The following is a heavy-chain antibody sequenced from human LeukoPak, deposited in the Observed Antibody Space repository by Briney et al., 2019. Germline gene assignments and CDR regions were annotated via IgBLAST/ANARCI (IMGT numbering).Heavy chain of an antibody. V-gene: IGHV4-59*08. Sequence: SETLSLTCTVSGGSISNYYWNWIRQPPGKGLEWIGYIFYSGSTNYNPPLKSRVTISIDTSKNQFSLKLRSVTAADTAVYYCARYSSGWSYLEYWGQGTLVTVSS. CDR3: ARYSSGWSYLEY. J-gene: IGHJ4*02. CDR2: IFYSGST. CDR1: GGSISNYY. D-gene: IGHD6-19*01.